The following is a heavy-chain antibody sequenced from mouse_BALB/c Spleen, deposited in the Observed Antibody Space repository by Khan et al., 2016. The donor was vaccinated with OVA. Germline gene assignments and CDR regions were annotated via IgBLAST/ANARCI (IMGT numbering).Heavy chain of an antibody. CDR2: IYPGNVNT. CDR3: ARWAYYYGSSYGWFAY. Sequence: QIQLVQSGPELVKPGASVRISCKASGYTFTDYYIHWVKQRPGQGLEWIGWIYPGNVNTHYNEKFKGKATLTADKSSNTAYMQLSSLASDDAAFYFFARWAYYYGSSYGWFAYWGQGTLVTVST. J-gene: IGHJ3*01. D-gene: IGHD1-1*01. V-gene: IGHV1-84*01. CDR1: GYTFTDYY.